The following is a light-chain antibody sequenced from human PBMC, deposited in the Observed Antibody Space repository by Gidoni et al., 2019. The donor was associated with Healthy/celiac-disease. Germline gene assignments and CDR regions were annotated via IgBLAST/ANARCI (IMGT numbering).Light chain of an antibody. V-gene: IGKV2-28*01. Sequence: DIVMTPSPLSLPVTPGEPASISCRSSQSLLHSNGYNYLDWYLQKPGQSPQLLISLGSNRASGVPDRFSGSGSGTDFTLKISRVEAEDVGVYYCMQALQTPRELTFGGGTKVEIK. CDR2: LGS. J-gene: IGKJ4*01. CDR1: QSLLHSNGYNY. CDR3: MQALQTPRELT.